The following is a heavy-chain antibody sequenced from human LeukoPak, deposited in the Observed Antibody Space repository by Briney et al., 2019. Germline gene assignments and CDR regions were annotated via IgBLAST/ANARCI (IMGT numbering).Heavy chain of an antibody. CDR1: GGTFSSYA. Sequence: ASVKVSCKASGGTFSSYAISWVRQAPGQGLEWMGRIIPILGIANYAQKFQGRVTITADKSTSTAYMELSSLRSEDTAVYYCAREPDIVVVVAATLFDYWGQGTLVTVSS. J-gene: IGHJ4*02. D-gene: IGHD2-15*01. CDR3: AREPDIVVVVAATLFDY. V-gene: IGHV1-69*04. CDR2: IIPILGIA.